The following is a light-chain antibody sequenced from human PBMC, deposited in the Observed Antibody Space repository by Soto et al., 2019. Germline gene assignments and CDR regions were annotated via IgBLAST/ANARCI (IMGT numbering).Light chain of an antibody. CDR1: SSDVGGYNY. Sequence: QSVLTQPASVSGSPGQSITISCTGTSSDVGGYNYVSWYQQHPDKAPKLMIFDVSNRPSGVSNRFSGSKSGNTASLTISGLQAEDEADYYCSSYTSSNTLVFGGGTQLTVL. CDR2: DVS. V-gene: IGLV2-14*01. CDR3: SSYTSSNTLV. J-gene: IGLJ2*01.